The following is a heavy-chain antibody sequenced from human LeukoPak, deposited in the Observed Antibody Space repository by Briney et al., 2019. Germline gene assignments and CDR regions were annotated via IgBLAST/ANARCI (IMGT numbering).Heavy chain of an antibody. Sequence: GGSLRLSCAASGFTFSDYYMSWIRQAPGKGLEWVSYIRSSGSTIYYADSVKGRITISRDNGKNSLYLQMNSLRAEDAAVYYCARDIIAARQDDAFDIWGQGTMVTVSS. V-gene: IGHV3-11*01. CDR1: GFTFSDYY. CDR3: ARDIIAARQDDAFDI. J-gene: IGHJ3*02. D-gene: IGHD6-6*01. CDR2: IRSSGSTI.